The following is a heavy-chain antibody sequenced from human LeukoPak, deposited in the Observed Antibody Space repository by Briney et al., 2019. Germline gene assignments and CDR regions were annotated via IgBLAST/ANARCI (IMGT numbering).Heavy chain of an antibody. CDR3: ARDLSVTSAMDY. D-gene: IGHD2-2*01. CDR1: GYTFTSYG. Sequence: ASVTVSCTASGYTFTSYGISWVRQAPGQGLEWMGWISAYNGNTNYAQKLQGRVTMTTDTSTSTAYMELRSLRSDDTAVYYCARDLSVTSAMDYWGQGTLVTVSS. CDR2: ISAYNGNT. J-gene: IGHJ4*02. V-gene: IGHV1-18*01.